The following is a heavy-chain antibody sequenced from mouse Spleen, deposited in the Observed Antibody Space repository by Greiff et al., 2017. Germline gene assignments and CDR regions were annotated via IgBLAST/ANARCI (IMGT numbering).Heavy chain of an antibody. CDR2: IDPSDSYT. CDR3: ARSGGLDY. Sequence: QVQLQQSGAELVKPGASVKLSCKASGYTFTSYWMHWVKQRPGQGLEWIGEIDPSDSYTNYNQKFKGKATLTVDKSSSTAYMQLSSLTSEDSAVYYCARSGGLDYWGQGTTLTVSS. D-gene: IGHD3-1*01. V-gene: IGHV1-69*02. J-gene: IGHJ2*01. CDR1: GYTFTSYW.